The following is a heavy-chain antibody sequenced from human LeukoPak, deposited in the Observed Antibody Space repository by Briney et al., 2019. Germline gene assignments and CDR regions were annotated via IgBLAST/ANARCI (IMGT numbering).Heavy chain of an antibody. V-gene: IGHV4-34*01. CDR1: GRSFIVYY. D-gene: IGHD3-3*01. CDR2: INHIGSN. Sequence: SETLSLTCAVFGRSFIVYYWGSIGDRPRKGVEWVGEINHIGSNNYNPSLKSRVTISVDTSKNQFSLKLRSVPVADTAVYYCARGGRVTIFGVVIRKRRNRFDPWGEGTLVTVSS. J-gene: IGHJ5*02. CDR3: ARGGRVTIFGVVIRKRRNRFDP.